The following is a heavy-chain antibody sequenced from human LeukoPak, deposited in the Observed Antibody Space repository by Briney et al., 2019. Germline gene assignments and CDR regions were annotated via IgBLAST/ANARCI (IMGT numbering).Heavy chain of an antibody. D-gene: IGHD1-26*01. CDR1: GGSISSYY. CDR2: IYYSGST. J-gene: IGHJ6*03. Sequence: SETLSLTCTVSGGSISSYYWSWIRQPPGKGLEWIGYIYYSGSTNYNPSLKSRVTISVDTSMNQFSLKLSSVTAADTAVYYCARLPGELLRTYYYYYMDVWGKGTTVTVSS. V-gene: IGHV4-59*08. CDR3: ARLPGELLRTYYYYYMDV.